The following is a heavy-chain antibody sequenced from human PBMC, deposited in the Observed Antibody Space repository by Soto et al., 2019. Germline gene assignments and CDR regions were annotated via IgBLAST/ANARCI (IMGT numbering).Heavy chain of an antibody. D-gene: IGHD3-10*01. Sequence: GGSLRLSCAASGFTFSSYAMSWVRQAPGKGLEWVSAISGSGGSTYYADSVKGRFTISRDNSKNTLYLQMNSLRAEDTAVYYCAAIIRGSDYYGMDVWGQGTTVTVSS. CDR3: AAIIRGSDYYGMDV. J-gene: IGHJ6*02. V-gene: IGHV3-23*01. CDR2: ISGSGGST. CDR1: GFTFSSYA.